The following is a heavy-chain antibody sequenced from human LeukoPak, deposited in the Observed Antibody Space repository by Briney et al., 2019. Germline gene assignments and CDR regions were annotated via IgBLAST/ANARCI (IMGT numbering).Heavy chain of an antibody. Sequence: SVKVSCKASGGTFSNYAFSWVRQAPGQGLEWMGGIIPIFGPVNYARKFQGRVTITTDESTSTAYMELSSLRSEDTAVYYCASGYCSSTTCYSYYYYHMDVWGEGTTVTVS. V-gene: IGHV1-69*05. D-gene: IGHD2-2*01. CDR1: GGTFSNYA. CDR2: IIPIFGPV. CDR3: ASGYCSSTTCYSYYYYHMDV. J-gene: IGHJ6*03.